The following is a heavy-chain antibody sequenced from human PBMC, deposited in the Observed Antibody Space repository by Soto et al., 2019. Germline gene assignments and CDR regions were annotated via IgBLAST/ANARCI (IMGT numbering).Heavy chain of an antibody. CDR2: VSSGGST. J-gene: IGHJ4*02. CDR3: ARRGGYSYGSPFAY. D-gene: IGHD5-18*01. V-gene: IGHV4-30-4*01. Sequence: SETLSLTCIVSGASISGGNYYWTWIRHPPGKALEWIGCVSSGGSTFYNPSLQGQITISLDTSKNLFSLRLKSVSAADTAVYYCARRGGYSYGSPFAYWGQGALVTVSS. CDR1: GASISGGNYY.